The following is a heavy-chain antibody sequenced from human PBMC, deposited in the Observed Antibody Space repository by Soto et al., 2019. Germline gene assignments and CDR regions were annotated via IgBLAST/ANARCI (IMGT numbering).Heavy chain of an antibody. CDR1: AFMFSNYA. V-gene: IGHV3-23*01. CDR3: AKAEKSSAVAGYFDS. D-gene: IGHD6-19*01. CDR2: ISGSGGIT. Sequence: GGSLRLSCASSAFMFSNYAMTWVRQAPGKGLEWVSAISGSGGITYYADSVKGRFTISRDNSKNTLYLQMNSLRAEDTAVYYCAKAEKSSAVAGYFDSWGQGTLVTVSS. J-gene: IGHJ4*02.